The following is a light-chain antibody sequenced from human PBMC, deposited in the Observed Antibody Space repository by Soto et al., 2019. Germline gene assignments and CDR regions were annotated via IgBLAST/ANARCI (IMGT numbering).Light chain of an antibody. CDR1: SSDFGDFNY. CDR2: EVT. Sequence: QSVLTQPASVSGSPGQSITISCTGASSDFGDFNYVSWYQQHPGKVPKLIIYEVTSRPSGVSNRFSSSKSDNTASLTISGLQAEDEADYYCSSYSNTNTLYVFGTGTKVTVL. V-gene: IGLV2-14*01. CDR3: SSYSNTNTLYV. J-gene: IGLJ1*01.